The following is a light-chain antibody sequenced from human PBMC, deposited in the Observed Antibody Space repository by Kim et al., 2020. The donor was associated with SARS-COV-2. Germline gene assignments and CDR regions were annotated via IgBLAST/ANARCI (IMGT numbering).Light chain of an antibody. CDR3: QQYNSWPLT. V-gene: IGKV3-15*01. CDR1: QSVRND. CDR2: GGS. J-gene: IGKJ4*01. Sequence: VSPGGRATLSGGASQSVRNDLSWYQQRPGQAPRLLVYGGSTRATGVPLRISGSGSGTHFTLIVSSLQPEDSGVYYCQQYNSWPLTFGGGTKVDIK.